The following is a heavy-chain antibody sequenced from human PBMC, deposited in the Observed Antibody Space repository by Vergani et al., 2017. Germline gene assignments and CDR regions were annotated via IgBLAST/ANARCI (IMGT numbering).Heavy chain of an antibody. CDR3: VGDRGLXAGGRCYTEAWDY. CDR1: GFALNRHA. Sequence: QVQLVESGGGVVQPVTSLRLSCVVSGFALNRHAMYWVRQAPGKGLECVVGISFDGTNEYYPDLVKGRFTISRDIAKNTLYLQVRSLRLEDTGVYHCVGDRGLXAGGRCYTEAWDYWGQGTPVTVSS. D-gene: IGHD2-2*02. V-gene: IGHV3-30-3*01. CDR2: ISFDGTNE. J-gene: IGHJ4*02.